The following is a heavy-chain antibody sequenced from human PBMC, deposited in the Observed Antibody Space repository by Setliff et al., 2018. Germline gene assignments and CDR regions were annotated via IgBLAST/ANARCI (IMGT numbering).Heavy chain of an antibody. V-gene: IGHV1-18*01. CDR3: ARDKGYDSSGYYFYYYYYMDV. J-gene: IGHJ6*03. Sequence: ASVKVSCKASGGTFSNYGVSWVRQAPGQGLEWMAMIITSTGKTSYAQKFQGRVTVTTDTYTGTGYMELRSLRSEDTAVYYCARDKGYDSSGYYFYYYYYMDVWGKGTTVTVSS. D-gene: IGHD3-22*01. CDR2: IITSTGKT. CDR1: GGTFSNYG.